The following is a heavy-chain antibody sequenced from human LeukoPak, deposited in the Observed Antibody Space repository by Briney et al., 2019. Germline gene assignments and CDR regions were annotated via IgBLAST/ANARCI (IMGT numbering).Heavy chain of an antibody. CDR3: ARVSIFGVVIPPDY. V-gene: IGHV3-30*01. CDR1: GFTFSGYA. CDR2: ISSDGTNR. D-gene: IGHD3-3*01. Sequence: GGSLRLSCAASGFTFSGYALHWVRQAPGKGLEWVADISSDGTNRYYADSVKGRFTISRDNSKNTVYLRMNRLRAKDTAVYYCARVSIFGVVIPPDYWGQGTLVTVSS. J-gene: IGHJ4*02.